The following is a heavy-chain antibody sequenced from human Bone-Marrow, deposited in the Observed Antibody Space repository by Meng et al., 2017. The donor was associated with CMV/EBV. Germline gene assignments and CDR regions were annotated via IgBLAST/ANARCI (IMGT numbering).Heavy chain of an antibody. V-gene: IGHV3-49*04. CDR3: TRDPSRIAADPSWGPYYFDY. CDR1: GFTFGDYA. D-gene: IGHD6-13*01. J-gene: IGHJ4*02. Sequence: GESLKISCTASGFTFGDYAMSWVRQAPGKGLEWVGFIRSKAYGGTTEYAASVKGRFTISRDDSKSIAYLQMNSLKTEDTAVDYCTRDPSRIAADPSWGPYYFDYWGQGTLVTVSS. CDR2: IRSKAYGGTT.